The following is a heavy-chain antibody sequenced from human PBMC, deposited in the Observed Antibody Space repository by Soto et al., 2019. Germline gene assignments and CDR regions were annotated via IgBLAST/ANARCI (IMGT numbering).Heavy chain of an antibody. CDR3: ARGQRFSDWFDP. Sequence: SETLSLTCTVSGGSMTSYYWTWIRQPAGKGLEWIGRVYSSGGTHYNPSLKSRVTISLDTSKNQFSLRLLSVTDADTAVYFCARGQRFSDWFDPWGQGNLVTVSS. CDR2: VYSSGGT. CDR1: GGSMTSYY. J-gene: IGHJ5*02. V-gene: IGHV4-4*07. D-gene: IGHD3-3*01.